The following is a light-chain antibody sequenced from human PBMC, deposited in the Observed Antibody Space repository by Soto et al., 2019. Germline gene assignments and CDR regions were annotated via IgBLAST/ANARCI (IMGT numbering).Light chain of an antibody. CDR1: QSVGSTY. CDR3: KQYGSSPT. CDR2: GAF. J-gene: IGKJ4*01. V-gene: IGKV3-20*01. Sequence: EIVLTQSPGTLSLSPGERATLSCRASQSVGSTYLAWYQQKPGQAPRLLIYGAFSRATAIPDRFSGSGSGTDFTLTISRLEPADSAVYYCKQYGSSPTCGGGTKGDIK.